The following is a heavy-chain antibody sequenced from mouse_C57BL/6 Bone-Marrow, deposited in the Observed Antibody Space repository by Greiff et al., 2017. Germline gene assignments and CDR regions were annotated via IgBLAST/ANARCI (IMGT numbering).Heavy chain of an antibody. J-gene: IGHJ2*01. CDR3: TVVATDYFDY. Sequence: QLKESGAELAKPGASVKLSCKASGYTFTSYWMHWVKQRPGQGLEWIGYINPSSGYTKYNQKFKDKATLTADKSSSTAYMQLSSLTYEDSASNITTVVATDYFDYWGQGTTLTVSS. CDR1: GYTFTSYW. CDR2: INPSSGYT. V-gene: IGHV1-7*01. D-gene: IGHD1-1*01.